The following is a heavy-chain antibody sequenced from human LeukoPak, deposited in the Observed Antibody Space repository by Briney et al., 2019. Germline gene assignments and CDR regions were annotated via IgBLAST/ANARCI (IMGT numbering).Heavy chain of an antibody. CDR2: IIPIFGTA. CDR1: GGTFSSYA. V-gene: IGHV1-69*13. CDR3: ARGDHYYDSSGYYPTLDAFDI. J-gene: IGHJ3*02. D-gene: IGHD3-22*01. Sequence: WASVKVSCKASGGTFSSYAISWVRQAPGQGLEWMGGIIPIFGTANYAQKFQGRVTITADESTSTAYMELSSLRSEDTAVYYCARGDHYYDSSGYYPTLDAFDIWGQGTMVTVSS.